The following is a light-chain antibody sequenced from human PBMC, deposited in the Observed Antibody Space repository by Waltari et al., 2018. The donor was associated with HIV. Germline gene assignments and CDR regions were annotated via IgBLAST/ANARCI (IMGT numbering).Light chain of an antibody. J-gene: IGLJ1*01. CDR3: ATWNDSLSGYV. V-gene: IGLV1-47*01. Sequence: QSVLTQPPSASGTHGQRVTISCSGSSSNIGRNYVYWYQQLPGPAPKLLIYRNNQRPSGVPDRFSGSKSGTSASLAISGLRSEDEADYYCATWNDSLSGYVFGTGTKVTV. CDR2: RNN. CDR1: SSNIGRNY.